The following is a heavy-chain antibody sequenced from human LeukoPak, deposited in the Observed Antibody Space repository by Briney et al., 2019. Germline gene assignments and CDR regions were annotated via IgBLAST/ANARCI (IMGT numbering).Heavy chain of an antibody. CDR3: ARHWVVTPNY. V-gene: IGHV4-39*01. D-gene: IGHD4-23*01. CDR1: GGSISNSSYY. CDR2: IYYSGSA. J-gene: IGHJ4*02. Sequence: SETLSLTCIVSGGSISNSSYYWDWIRQPPGKGLEWIGSIYYSGSAYYNPSLKSRVTISVETSKNQFSLKLTSVTAADTAVYYCARHWVVTPNYWGQGTLVTVSS.